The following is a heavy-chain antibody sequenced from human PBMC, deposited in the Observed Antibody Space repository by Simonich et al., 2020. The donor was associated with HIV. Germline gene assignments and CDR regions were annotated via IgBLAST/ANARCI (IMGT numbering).Heavy chain of an antibody. J-gene: IGHJ5*02. Sequence: EVQLVESGGGLVQPGGSLRLSCAASGLTLGNHWMHWVRQGPGKGLVWFARINSDGSITGYADSVTGRFTISRDNAKNTLYLQMNSLRAEDTAVYYCARAITLATFDPWGPGNLVIVSS. CDR2: INSDGSIT. D-gene: IGHD5-12*01. CDR1: GLTLGNHW. CDR3: ARAITLATFDP. V-gene: IGHV3-74*01.